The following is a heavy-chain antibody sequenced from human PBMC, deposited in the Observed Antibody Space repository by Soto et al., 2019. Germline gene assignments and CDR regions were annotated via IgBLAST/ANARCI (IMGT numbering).Heavy chain of an antibody. CDR3: ARLNSDYAVDC. J-gene: IGHJ4*02. D-gene: IGHD5-12*01. Sequence: GASVKVSCKPSGYTFTSYGFSWVRQAPGQGPEWMGWISTWNDGKTDAQKFRGRVTMTTDTSTSTAYMELRSLRSDDTAVYYCARLNSDYAVDCWGQGTLVTFSS. CDR1: GYTFTSYG. V-gene: IGHV1-18*04. CDR2: ISTWNDGK.